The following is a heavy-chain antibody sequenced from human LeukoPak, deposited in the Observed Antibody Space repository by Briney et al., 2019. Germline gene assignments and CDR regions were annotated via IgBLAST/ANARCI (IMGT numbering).Heavy chain of an antibody. V-gene: IGHV3-33*01. Sequence: PGGSLRLSCAASGFTFSSYGMHWVRQAPGKGLEWVAVIWYDGSNKYYADSVKGRFTISRDNSKNTLYLQMNSLRAEDTAVYYCARVPWAYYYDSSGYGGNAFDIWGQGTMVTVSS. J-gene: IGHJ3*02. D-gene: IGHD3-22*01. CDR3: ARVPWAYYYDSSGYGGNAFDI. CDR1: GFTFSSYG. CDR2: IWYDGSNK.